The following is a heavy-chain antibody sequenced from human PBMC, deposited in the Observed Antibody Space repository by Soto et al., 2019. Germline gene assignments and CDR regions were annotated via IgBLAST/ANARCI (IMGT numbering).Heavy chain of an antibody. V-gene: IGHV3-23*01. J-gene: IGHJ3*02. CDR1: GFSFSDYA. CDR3: ARDRDNDSVFDI. D-gene: IGHD3-10*01. CDR2: ISESGGST. Sequence: LRLSCAASGFSFSDYAMSWVRQAPGKGLEWVSVISESGGSTHYADSVRGRFTVSRDNSKNSLSLRMNSLRDEDTAVYFCARDRDNDSVFDIWGQGTMVTVSS.